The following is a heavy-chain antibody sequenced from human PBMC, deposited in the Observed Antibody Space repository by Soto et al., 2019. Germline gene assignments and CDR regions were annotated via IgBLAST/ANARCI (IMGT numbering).Heavy chain of an antibody. V-gene: IGHV1-69*02. CDR3: ARSPYSGSYPFDY. Sequence: QVQLVQSGAEVKKPGYSVKVSCKASGGTFSSYTISWVRQAPGQGLEWMGRIIPILGIANYAQKFQGRVTITADKSTSTAYMELSSLRSEDTAVYYCARSPYSGSYPFDYWGQGTLVTVSS. CDR2: IIPILGIA. J-gene: IGHJ4*02. CDR1: GGTFSSYT. D-gene: IGHD1-26*01.